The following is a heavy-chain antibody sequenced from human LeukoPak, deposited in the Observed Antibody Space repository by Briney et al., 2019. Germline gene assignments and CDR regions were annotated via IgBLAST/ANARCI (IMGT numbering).Heavy chain of an antibody. D-gene: IGHD6-13*01. Sequence: GGSLRLSCAASGFTFAGYAMTWVRQAPGKGLEWVSLISGSGGSTYYADVVKGRFTISRDNSKNALYLRMNSLRAEDTAVYYCARTSSSWTPSYGMDVWGQGTTVTVSS. V-gene: IGHV3-23*01. CDR1: GFTFAGYA. CDR2: ISGSGGST. CDR3: ARTSSSWTPSYGMDV. J-gene: IGHJ6*02.